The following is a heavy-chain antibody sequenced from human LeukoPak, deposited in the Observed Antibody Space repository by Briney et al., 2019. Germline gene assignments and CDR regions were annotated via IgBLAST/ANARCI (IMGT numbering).Heavy chain of an antibody. CDR3: ARVYYDGSGGAFVI. Sequence: QPGRSLRLSCAASGFTSSSYAMHWVRQAPGKGLEWVAVISYDGSSKYYADSVKGRFTISRDNSKNMLYLQMSSLRAEDRAVYYCARVYYDGSGGAFVIWGQGTMVTVS. D-gene: IGHD3-22*01. CDR1: GFTSSSYA. V-gene: IGHV3-30-3*01. CDR2: ISYDGSSK. J-gene: IGHJ3*02.